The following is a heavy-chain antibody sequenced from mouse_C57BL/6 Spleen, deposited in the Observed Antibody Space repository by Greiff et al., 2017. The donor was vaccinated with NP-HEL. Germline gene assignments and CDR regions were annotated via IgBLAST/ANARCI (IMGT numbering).Heavy chain of an antibody. J-gene: IGHJ2*01. D-gene: IGHD2-4*01. Sequence: EVHLVESGPGLVKPSQSLSLTCSVTGYSITSGYYWNWIRQFPGNKLEWMGYISYDGSNNYNPSLKNRISITRDTSKNQFFLKLNSVTTEDTATYYCARDDYEDYFDYWGQGTTLTVSS. V-gene: IGHV3-6*01. CDR1: GYSITSGYY. CDR3: ARDDYEDYFDY. CDR2: ISYDGSN.